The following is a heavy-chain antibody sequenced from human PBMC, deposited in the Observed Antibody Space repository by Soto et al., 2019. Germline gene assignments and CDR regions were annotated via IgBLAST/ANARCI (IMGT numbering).Heavy chain of an antibody. D-gene: IGHD1-26*01. CDR2: IYYRGST. CDR3: ARAVTPYSGSQHHDY. Sequence: QVQLQESGPGLVKPSQTLSLTCTVSGDSISSGDYYWSWIRQPPGKGLEWIGYIYYRGSTHYNPSLKSRITMSVDTSKNQFSLKLSSMTAADTAVYYCARAVTPYSGSQHHDYCGQGTLFTVSS. V-gene: IGHV4-30-4*01. J-gene: IGHJ4*02. CDR1: GDSISSGDYY.